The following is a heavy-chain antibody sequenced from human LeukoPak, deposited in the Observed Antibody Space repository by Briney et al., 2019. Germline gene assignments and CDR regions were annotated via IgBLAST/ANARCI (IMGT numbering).Heavy chain of an antibody. J-gene: IGHJ4*02. CDR2: INHSGST. Sequence: PSETLSLTCAVYGGSFSGYYWSWIRQPPGKGLEWIGEINHSGSTNCNPSLKSRVTISVDTSKNQFSLKLSSVTAADTAVYYCARGVDTAMAIDYWGQGTLVTVSS. CDR1: GGSFSGYY. V-gene: IGHV4-34*01. CDR3: ARGVDTAMAIDY. D-gene: IGHD5-18*01.